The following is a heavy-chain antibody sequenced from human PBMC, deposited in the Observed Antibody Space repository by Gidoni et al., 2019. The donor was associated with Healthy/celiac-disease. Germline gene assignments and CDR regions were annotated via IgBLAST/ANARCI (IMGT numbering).Heavy chain of an antibody. J-gene: IGHJ6*02. CDR1: GFTFSSYS. CDR2: ISSSSSTI. D-gene: IGHD2-2*01. V-gene: IGHV3-48*01. CDR3: ARDPRFQRSCMDV. Sequence: EVQLVESGGGLVQPGGSLRLSCAASGFTFSSYSMNWVRQAPGKGLEWVSYISSSSSTIYYADSVKGRFTISRDNAKNSLYLQMNSLRAEDTAVYYCARDPRFQRSCMDVWGQGTTVTVSS.